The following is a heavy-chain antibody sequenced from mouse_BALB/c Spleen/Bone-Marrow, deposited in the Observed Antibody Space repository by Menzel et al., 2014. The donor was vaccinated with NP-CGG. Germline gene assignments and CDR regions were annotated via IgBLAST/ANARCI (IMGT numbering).Heavy chain of an antibody. V-gene: IGHV5-6*01. D-gene: IGHD1-1*01. CDR2: ISSGGSYT. Sequence: EVMLVESGGDLVKPGGSLKLSCAASGFTFSSYGMSWVRPTPDKRLEWVATISSGGSYTYYPDSVKGRFTISRDNAKNTLYLQMSSLKSEDTAMYYCARPTTVVATGGSFDYWGQGTTLTVSS. CDR1: GFTFSSYG. J-gene: IGHJ2*01. CDR3: ARPTTVVATGGSFDY.